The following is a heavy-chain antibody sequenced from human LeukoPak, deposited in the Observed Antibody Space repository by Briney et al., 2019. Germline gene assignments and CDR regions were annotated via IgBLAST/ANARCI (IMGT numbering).Heavy chain of an antibody. J-gene: IGHJ6*03. Sequence: SETLSLTCTVAGGSISSGSYYWSWIRQPAGNGLEWIGRIYTSGSTNYSPSLKSRVTISVDTSKNQFSLKLSSVTAADTAVYYCAREGYCSGGSCLYYYYYYMDVWGKGTTVTVSS. CDR1: GGSISSGSYY. CDR2: IYTSGST. V-gene: IGHV4-61*02. D-gene: IGHD2-15*01. CDR3: AREGYCSGGSCLYYYYYYMDV.